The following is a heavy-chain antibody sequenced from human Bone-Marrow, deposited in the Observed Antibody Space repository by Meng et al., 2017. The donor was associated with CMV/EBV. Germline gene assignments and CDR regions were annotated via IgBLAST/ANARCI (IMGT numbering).Heavy chain of an antibody. Sequence: VFRGFFSGFCWSWSRQPPGKGLGWMGEINHRGSTNSNPSLESRVTISVDTSKNQFSLKLSSVTAADTAVYYCAREGLRTTVTANDYWGQGTLVTVSS. CDR1: RGFFSGFC. CDR3: AREGLRTTVTANDY. J-gene: IGHJ4*02. CDR2: INHRGST. D-gene: IGHD4-17*01. V-gene: IGHV4-34*01.